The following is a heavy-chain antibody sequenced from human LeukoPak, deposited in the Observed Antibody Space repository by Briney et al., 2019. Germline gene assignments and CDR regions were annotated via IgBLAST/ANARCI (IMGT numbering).Heavy chain of an antibody. D-gene: IGHD6-13*01. CDR3: AKASSSWYSEIDY. V-gene: IGHV3-23*01. CDR2: ISGSGGST. Sequence: GGSLRLSCAASGFTFSSYAMHWVRQAPGKGLEWVSSISGSGGSTNYADSVKGRFFISRDKSGNTLFLQMSSLRAEDTAVYYCAKASSSWYSEIDYWGQGTQVTVSS. CDR1: GFTFSSYA. J-gene: IGHJ4*02.